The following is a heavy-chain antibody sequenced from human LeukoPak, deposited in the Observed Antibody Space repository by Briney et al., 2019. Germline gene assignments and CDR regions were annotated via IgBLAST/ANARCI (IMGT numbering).Heavy chain of an antibody. J-gene: IGHJ4*02. CDR1: GFTFSSYA. D-gene: IGHD5-12*01. CDR3: ARAISAYDKFDY. Sequence: PGGSLRLSCAASGFTFSSYAMSWVRQAPGKGLEWVSAISGSGGSTYYADSVKGRFTISRDNSKNTLYLQMNSLRAEDTAVYYCARAISAYDKFDYWGQGTLVTVAS. V-gene: IGHV3-23*01. CDR2: ISGSGGST.